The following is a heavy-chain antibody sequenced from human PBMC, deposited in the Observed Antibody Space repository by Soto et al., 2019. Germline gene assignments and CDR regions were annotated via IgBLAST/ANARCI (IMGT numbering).Heavy chain of an antibody. CDR1: GFTVSSNY. J-gene: IGHJ6*02. CDR2: IYSGGST. D-gene: IGHD6-19*01. CDR3: ASPGIAVAAYYGMDV. V-gene: IGHV3-53*01. Sequence: GGSLRLSCAVSGFTVSSNYMSWVRQAPGKGLEWVSVIYSGGSTYYADSVKGRFTISRDNSKNTLYLQMNSLRAEDTAVYYCASPGIAVAAYYGMDVWGQGTTVTVSS.